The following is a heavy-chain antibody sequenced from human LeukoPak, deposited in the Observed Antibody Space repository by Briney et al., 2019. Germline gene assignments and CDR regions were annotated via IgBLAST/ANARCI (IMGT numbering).Heavy chain of an antibody. CDR2: IYPCDADT. V-gene: IGHV5-51*01. J-gene: IGHJ4*02. CDR3: ARRYCTNGVCYTALDY. Sequence: GESLKISCKGSGCIFTSYWIGLGLRMPGKGLEWRGIIYPCDADTRYSPSFQGQVTISADKALSTAYLQWSSPKASDTAMYYCARRYCTNGVCYTALDYWGQGTLVTVSS. D-gene: IGHD2-8*01. CDR1: GCIFTSYW.